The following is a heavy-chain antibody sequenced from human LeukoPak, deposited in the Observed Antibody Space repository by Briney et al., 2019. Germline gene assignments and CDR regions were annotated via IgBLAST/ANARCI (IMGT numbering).Heavy chain of an antibody. CDR2: IYYSGST. CDR3: ARGAPRIQLWFY. V-gene: IGHV4-39*02. J-gene: IGHJ4*02. D-gene: IGHD5-18*01. CDR1: GGSISGSSYY. Sequence: LSETLSLTCTVSGGSISGSSYYWGWIRQPPGKGLEWIGSIYYSGSTYYNPSLKSRVTISVDTSKNQFSLKLSSVTAADTAVYYCARGAPRIQLWFYWGQGTPVTVSS.